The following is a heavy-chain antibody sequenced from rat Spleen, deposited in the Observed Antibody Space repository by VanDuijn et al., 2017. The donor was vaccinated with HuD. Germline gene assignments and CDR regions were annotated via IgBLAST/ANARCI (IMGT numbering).Heavy chain of an antibody. J-gene: IGHJ2*01. D-gene: IGHD1-6*01. CDR3: ARQDCTTNYYYYFDY. V-gene: IGHV5-31*01. CDR1: GFTFNNYW. CDR2: ISTNGGNI. Sequence: EVQLVESGGGLVQPGRSLKLSCVASGFTFNNYWMTWIRQAPGKGLEWVASISTNGGNIYHRDSVKGRFTVSRDNAKNTQYLQMDSLRSEDTATYYCARQDCTTNYYYYFDYWGQGVLVTVSS.